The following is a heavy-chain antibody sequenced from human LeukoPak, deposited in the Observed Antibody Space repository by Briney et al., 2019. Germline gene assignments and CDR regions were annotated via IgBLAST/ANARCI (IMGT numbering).Heavy chain of an antibody. D-gene: IGHD2-15*01. Sequence: GESLKISCKGSGYSINNYWIGWVRQVPGKGLEWMGIIYPADSDIRYSPSFQGQVTISADKSISTAYLQWSSLKASDTAMYYCARQEYCSGGSFYTWFGPWGQGTLVIVSS. CDR1: GYSINNYW. CDR3: ARQEYCSGGSFYTWFGP. CDR2: IYPADSDI. V-gene: IGHV5-51*01. J-gene: IGHJ5*02.